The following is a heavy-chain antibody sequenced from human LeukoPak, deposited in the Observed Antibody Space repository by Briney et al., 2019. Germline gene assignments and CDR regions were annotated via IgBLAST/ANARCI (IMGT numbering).Heavy chain of an antibody. D-gene: IGHD5-12*01. Sequence: SETLSLTCTVSGGSISSSSYYWGWIRQPPGKGLEWIGSIYYSGSTYYNPSLKSRVTISVDTSKNQFSLKLSSVTAADTAVYYCARLRQIGYDHPIDYWGQGTLVTVSS. J-gene: IGHJ4*02. V-gene: IGHV4-39*01. CDR1: GGSISSSSYY. CDR2: IYYSGST. CDR3: ARLRQIGYDHPIDY.